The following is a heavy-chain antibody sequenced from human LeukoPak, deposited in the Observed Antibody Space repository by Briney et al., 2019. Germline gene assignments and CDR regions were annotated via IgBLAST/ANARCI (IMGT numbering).Heavy chain of an antibody. CDR3: ARDYSSGWYGVY. V-gene: IGHV3-21*01. J-gene: IGHJ4*02. D-gene: IGHD6-19*01. CDR1: GFTFSSYS. CDR2: ISSSSSYI. Sequence: GGSLRLSCAASGFTFSSYSMNWVRQAPGKGLEWVSSISSSSSYIYYADSVKGRFTISRDNAKNSLYLQMNSLRAEDTAVYYCARDYSSGWYGVYWGQGTLVTVSS.